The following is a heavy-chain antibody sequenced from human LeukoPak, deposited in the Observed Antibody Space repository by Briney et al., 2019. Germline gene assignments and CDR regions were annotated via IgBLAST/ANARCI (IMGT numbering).Heavy chain of an antibody. CDR2: SRNKAKSFST. CDR1: GFTFSDHY. CDR3: VRVRDGGYFDL. J-gene: IGHJ2*01. V-gene: IGHV3-72*01. D-gene: IGHD5-24*01. Sequence: PGGSLRLSCAVSGFTFSDHYMDWVRQAPGQGREWVGRSRNKAKSFSTDYAASVKGRFTISRDESKNSLFLQMNSLKTEDTAVYYCVRVRDGGYFDLWGRGTLVTVSS.